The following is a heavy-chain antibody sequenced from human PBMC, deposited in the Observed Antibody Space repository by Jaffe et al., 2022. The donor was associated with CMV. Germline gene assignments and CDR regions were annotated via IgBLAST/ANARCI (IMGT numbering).Heavy chain of an antibody. Sequence: QVQLVQSGAEVKKPGSSVKVSCKASGGTFSSYAISWVRQAPGQGLEWMGGIIPIFGTANYAQKFQGRVTITADESTSTAYMELSSLRSEDTAVYYCARSLYYYDSSGPTDGRQVYDAFDIWGQGTMVTVSS. CDR3: ARSLYYYDSSGPTDGRQVYDAFDI. D-gene: IGHD3-22*01. V-gene: IGHV1-69*01. CDR1: GGTFSSYA. CDR2: IIPIFGTA. J-gene: IGHJ3*02.